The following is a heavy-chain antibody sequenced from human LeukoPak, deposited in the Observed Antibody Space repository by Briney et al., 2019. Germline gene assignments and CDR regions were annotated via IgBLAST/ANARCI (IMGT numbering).Heavy chain of an antibody. CDR1: GFTFRSNA. CDR3: AKDREYSYVYDAFDI. Sequence: GALTLAYASSGFTFRSNAMSSVRHAPWKRLESVSDMSGSGGSTYYADSVKGRFTISRDNSKNTLYLQMNTLRAEDTAVYYCAKDREYSYVYDAFDIWGQGTLVTVSS. J-gene: IGHJ3*02. CDR2: MSGSGGST. D-gene: IGHD3-16*01. V-gene: IGHV3-23*01.